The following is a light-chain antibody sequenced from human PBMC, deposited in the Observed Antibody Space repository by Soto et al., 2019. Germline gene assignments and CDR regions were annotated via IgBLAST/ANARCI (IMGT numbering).Light chain of an antibody. CDR2: GAS. CDR1: QSVGSY. J-gene: IGKJ1*01. CDR3: QQRSSWPPWT. Sequence: EIVLTQSPVTLSLSPGDRATLSCRASQSVGSYLAWFQQKPGQAPRLLIHGASNRATGIPARFSGSGSGTDFTLTISSLEPEDFAVYYCQQRSSWPPWTFGQGTKVAIK. V-gene: IGKV3-11*01.